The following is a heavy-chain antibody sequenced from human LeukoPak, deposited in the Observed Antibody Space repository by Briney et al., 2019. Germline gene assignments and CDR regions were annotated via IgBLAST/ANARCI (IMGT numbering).Heavy chain of an antibody. D-gene: IGHD2-8*01. CDR2: INSDGSST. J-gene: IGHJ6*03. Sequence: GGSLRLSCAASGFTFSSYWMHWVRQAPGKGLVWVSRINSDGSSTSYADSVKGRFTISRDNAKNTLYLQMNSLRAEDTAVYYCARDLRGYCTNGVCYPTYYYYYYMDVWGKGTTVTVSS. CDR3: ARDLRGYCTNGVCYPTYYYYYYMDV. CDR1: GFTFSSYW. V-gene: IGHV3-74*01.